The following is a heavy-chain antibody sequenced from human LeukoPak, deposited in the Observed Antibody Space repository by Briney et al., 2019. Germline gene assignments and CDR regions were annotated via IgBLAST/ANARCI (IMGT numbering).Heavy chain of an antibody. CDR1: GFTFTSYS. CDR3: AKSRSGSANWALQIFDN. D-gene: IGHD1-1*01. Sequence: GGSLRLSCAASGFTFTSYSMNWVRQAPGKGLEWVSYISSSSSYIYYADSVKGRFTISRDNAKNSLYLQMNSLRAEDTAVYFCAKSRSGSANWALQIFDNWGQGTLVTVSS. J-gene: IGHJ4*02. CDR2: ISSSSSYI. V-gene: IGHV3-21*05.